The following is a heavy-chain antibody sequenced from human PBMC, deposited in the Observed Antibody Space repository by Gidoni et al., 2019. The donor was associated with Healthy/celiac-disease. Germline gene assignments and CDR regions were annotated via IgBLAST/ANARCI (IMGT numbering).Heavy chain of an antibody. Sequence: GFTFDDYAMHWVRQAPGKGLEWVSGISWNSGSIGYADSVKGRFTISRDNAKNSLYLQMNSLRAEDTALYYCAKGVLTDFWSGPFDYWGQGTLVTVSS. D-gene: IGHD3-3*01. V-gene: IGHV3-9*01. J-gene: IGHJ4*02. CDR3: AKGVLTDFWSGPFDY. CDR1: GFTFDDYA. CDR2: ISWNSGSI.